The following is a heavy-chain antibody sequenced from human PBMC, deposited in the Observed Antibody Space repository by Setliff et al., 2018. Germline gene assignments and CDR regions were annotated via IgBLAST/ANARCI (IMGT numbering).Heavy chain of an antibody. Sequence: GASVKVSCKASGYTFTSYYMHWVRQAPGQGLEWMGWINPNSGGTNYAQKFQGWVTMTRDTSISTAYMELSRLRSDDTAVYYCARGLIVLPGPSGDMGYFDYWGQGTLVTVSS. D-gene: IGHD2-8*01. V-gene: IGHV1-2*04. CDR3: ARGLIVLPGPSGDMGYFDY. CDR2: INPNSGGT. CDR1: GYTFTSYY. J-gene: IGHJ4*02.